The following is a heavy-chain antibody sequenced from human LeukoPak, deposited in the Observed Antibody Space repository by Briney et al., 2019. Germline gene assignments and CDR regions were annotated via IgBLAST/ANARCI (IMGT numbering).Heavy chain of an antibody. D-gene: IGHD5-18*01. CDR1: GYTFTSYY. V-gene: IGHV1-46*01. CDR3: ARIGGRTAMVIKEGVY. CDR2: INPSGGST. Sequence: ASVKVSCKASGYTFTSYYMHWVRQAPGQGLEWMGIINPSGGSTSYAQKFQGGVTMTRDTSTSTVYMELSSLRSEDTAVYYCARIGGRTAMVIKEGVYWGQGTLVTVSS. J-gene: IGHJ4*02.